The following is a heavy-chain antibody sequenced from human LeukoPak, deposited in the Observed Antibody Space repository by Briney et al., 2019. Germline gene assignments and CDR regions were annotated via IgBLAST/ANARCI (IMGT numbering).Heavy chain of an antibody. CDR2: IYYSGCT. CDR3: ARAGIAVAGTPFDY. Sequence: SETLSLTCMDPGGSLSSYYWSWIRQPPGRGLERIGYIYYSGCTNYNPSLKSRVTISVDTSKNQFSLKLSSVTAADTAVYYCARAGIAVAGTPFDYWGQGTLVTVSS. D-gene: IGHD6-19*01. V-gene: IGHV4-59*08. J-gene: IGHJ4*02. CDR1: GGSLSSYY.